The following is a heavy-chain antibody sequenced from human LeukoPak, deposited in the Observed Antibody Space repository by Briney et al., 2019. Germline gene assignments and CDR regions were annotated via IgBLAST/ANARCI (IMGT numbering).Heavy chain of an antibody. CDR2: IYYSGST. V-gene: IGHV4-59*08. J-gene: IGHJ4*02. D-gene: IGHD3-22*01. Sequence: SETLSLTCTVSGGSISSYYWSWIRQPPGKGLEWIGYIYYSGSTNYNPSLKSRVPISVDTSKNQFSLKLSSVTAADTAVYYCARTSSGYIFDYWGQGTLVTVSS. CDR1: GGSISSYY. CDR3: ARTSSGYIFDY.